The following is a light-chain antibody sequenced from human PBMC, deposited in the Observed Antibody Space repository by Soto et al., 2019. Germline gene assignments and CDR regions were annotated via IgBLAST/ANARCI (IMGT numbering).Light chain of an antibody. V-gene: IGKV3-20*01. CDR3: QQYGSSLFT. CDR2: GAS. J-gene: IGKJ3*01. Sequence: EIVLTQSPGTLSLSPGERATLSCRASQRVSSSYLAWYQQQPGQAPRLLIYGASSRATGIPDRFSGSGSGTDFSLTISRLEPEDCAVYYCQQYGSSLFTFGPGTKVAIK. CDR1: QRVSSSY.